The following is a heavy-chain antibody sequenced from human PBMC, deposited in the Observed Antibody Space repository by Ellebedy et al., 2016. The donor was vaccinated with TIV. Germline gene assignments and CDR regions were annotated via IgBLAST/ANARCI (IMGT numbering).Heavy chain of an antibody. CDR3: ARRNHYKYAMDI. CDR1: GYTFTSYA. Sequence: AASVKVSCKASGYTFTSYAMHWVRQAPGQRLEWMGWINVGNGNTEYSQKFQGRVTITRDTFASTAYMEVSSLRSEDTAVYYCARRNHYKYAMDIWGQGTTVTVSS. CDR2: INVGNGNT. D-gene: IGHD1-14*01. V-gene: IGHV1-3*01. J-gene: IGHJ6*02.